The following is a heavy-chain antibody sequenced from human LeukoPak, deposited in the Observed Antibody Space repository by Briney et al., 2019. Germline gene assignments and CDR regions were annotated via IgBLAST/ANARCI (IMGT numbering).Heavy chain of an antibody. CDR1: GFTFSSYS. CDR2: ISSSKTYI. CDR3: ARDKPIAARPGGSGGYYYYYYMDV. V-gene: IGHV3-21*01. J-gene: IGHJ6*03. D-gene: IGHD6-6*01. Sequence: GGSLRLSCAASGFTFSSYSMSWVRQAPGKGLEWVSSISSSKTYIYYADSVKGRFTISRDSVKNSLYLQMNSLRAEDTAVYYCARDKPIAARPGGSGGYYYYYYMDVWGKGTTVTVSS.